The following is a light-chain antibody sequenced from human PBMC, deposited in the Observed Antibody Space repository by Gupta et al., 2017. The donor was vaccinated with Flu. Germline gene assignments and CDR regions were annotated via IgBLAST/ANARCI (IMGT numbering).Light chain of an antibody. J-gene: IGKJ2*01. CDR3: QYYSSSPYT. V-gene: IGKV3-20*01. CDR1: QTGSDSD. Sequence: GLLSVSPGERSTLSSRASQTGSDSDLAWYQQKPGQAPRRLIHGASSWETGIPDRCSGCGSGTDFTLTIMRLEPEDFAAYYCQYYSSSPYTFGQGTKLEIK. CDR2: GAS.